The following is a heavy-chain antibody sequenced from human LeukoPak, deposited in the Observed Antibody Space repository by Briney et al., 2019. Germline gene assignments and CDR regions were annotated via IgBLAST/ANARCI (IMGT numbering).Heavy chain of an antibody. CDR1: GVSISPYY. CDR2: VYYSGST. J-gene: IGHJ6*03. CDR3: ARSLSGTTSQFYYYYMDV. Sequence: SETLSLTCTVSGVSISPYYWSWIRRSPGKGLEWMGYVYYSGSTNYNPSLKSRVTMSVDTSKNQFSLRLSSVTAADTAVYYCARSLSGTTSQFYYYYMDVWGKGTTVTVSS. V-gene: IGHV4-59*12. D-gene: IGHD1-7*01.